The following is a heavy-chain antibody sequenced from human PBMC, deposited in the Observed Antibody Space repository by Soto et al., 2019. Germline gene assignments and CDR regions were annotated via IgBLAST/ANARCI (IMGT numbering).Heavy chain of an antibody. J-gene: IGHJ6*02. Sequence: SETLSLTCTVSGGSISSGGYYWSWIRQHPGKGLEWIGYIYYSGSTYYNPSLESRVTISVDTSKNQFSLKVSSVTVADTAVYYCARLGGYCSSTSCYGYYGMDVWGQGTPVTVSS. CDR1: GGSISSGGYY. CDR2: IYYSGST. V-gene: IGHV4-31*03. CDR3: ARLGGYCSSTSCYGYYGMDV. D-gene: IGHD2-2*01.